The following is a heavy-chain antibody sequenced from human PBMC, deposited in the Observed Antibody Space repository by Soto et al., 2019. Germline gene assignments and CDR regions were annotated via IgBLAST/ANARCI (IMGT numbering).Heavy chain of an antibody. J-gene: IGHJ4*02. V-gene: IGHV4-31*11. CDR3: ATNRGYDFYYPDS. CDR1: GASVKTGGYY. CDR2: INYSGTT. Sequence: QVQLQESGLGLVRPSQTLSLTCDVSGASVKTGGYYWTWIRQHPEKGLEWIGYINYSGTTYNPSLKSRAFLSLDMSKNQFSLNLTSVTAADTAVYYCATNRGYDFYYPDSWGQGILVTVSS. D-gene: IGHD3-3*01.